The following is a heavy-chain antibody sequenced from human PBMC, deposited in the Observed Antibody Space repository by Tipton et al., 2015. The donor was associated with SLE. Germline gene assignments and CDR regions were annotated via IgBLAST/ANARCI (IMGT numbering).Heavy chain of an antibody. J-gene: IGHJ4*02. CDR2: ISYDGSNK. CDR3: AKDGSGSSGLLDY. CDR1: GFTFSSYG. Sequence: SLRLSCAASGFTFSSYGMHWVRQAPGKGLEWVAVISYDGSNKYYADSVKGRFTISRDNSKNTLYLQMNSLRAEDTAVYYCAKDGSGSSGLLDYWGQGTLVTVSS. D-gene: IGHD6-13*01. V-gene: IGHV3-30*18.